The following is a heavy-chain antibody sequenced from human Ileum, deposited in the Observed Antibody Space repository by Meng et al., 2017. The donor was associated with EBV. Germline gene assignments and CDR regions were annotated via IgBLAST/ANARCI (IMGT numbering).Heavy chain of an antibody. CDR3: ARPTAAAGWFDP. CDR2: IYYSGRT. V-gene: IGHV4-39*01. D-gene: IGHD6-13*01. J-gene: IGHJ5*02. Sequence: LPPPESGPGLVKPSETLSLNCTGAGGPINSRSYYGGWIRQPPGKGLEWIGSIYYSGRTYYNPSLKSRVTISVDTSKNQFSLKLSSVTAADTAVYYCARPTAAAGWFDPWGQGTLVTVSS. CDR1: GGPINSRSYY.